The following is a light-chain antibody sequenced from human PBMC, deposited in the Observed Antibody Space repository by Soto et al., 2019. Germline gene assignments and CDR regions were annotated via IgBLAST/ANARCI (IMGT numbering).Light chain of an antibody. Sequence: LTQSPGTLSLSPGQRATLSCRASQSISSRYLAWYQQRPGQAPRLLIYGASNRATGIPDRFSGSGSGTDFTLTISRLEPEHFAVYYCQQYGSSPPLTFGGGTKVEIK. J-gene: IGKJ4*01. CDR2: GAS. CDR1: QSISSRY. CDR3: QQYGSSPPLT. V-gene: IGKV3-20*01.